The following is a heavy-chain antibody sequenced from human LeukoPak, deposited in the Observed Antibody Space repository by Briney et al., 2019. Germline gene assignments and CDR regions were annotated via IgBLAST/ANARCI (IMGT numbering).Heavy chain of an antibody. J-gene: IGHJ4*02. Sequence: GGSLRLSCAASGFTFSSYSMNWVRQAPGKGQEWDSSISSSSSYMYYADSVKGRFTISRDNAKNSLYLQMNSLRAEDTAVYYCARDHPRNCSSTSCYTPPDYWGQGTLVTVSS. CDR3: ARDHPRNCSSTSCYTPPDY. V-gene: IGHV3-21*01. CDR1: GFTFSSYS. CDR2: ISSSSSYM. D-gene: IGHD2-2*02.